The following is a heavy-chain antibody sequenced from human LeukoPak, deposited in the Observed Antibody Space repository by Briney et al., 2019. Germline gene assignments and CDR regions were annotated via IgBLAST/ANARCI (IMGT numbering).Heavy chain of an antibody. J-gene: IGHJ5*02. D-gene: IGHD5-24*01. CDR3: ARAQRDGNNRWFDP. V-gene: IGHV6-1*01. CDR2: IYYRSRWYN. Sequence: SQTLSLTCAISGDTVSSNSAAWNWIRQSPSRGLEWLGRIYYRSRWYNDYALSVKSRITINPDTSRNQFSLQLNSVTPEDTAVCYCARAQRDGNNRWFDPWGQGTLVSVSS. CDR1: GDTVSSNSAA.